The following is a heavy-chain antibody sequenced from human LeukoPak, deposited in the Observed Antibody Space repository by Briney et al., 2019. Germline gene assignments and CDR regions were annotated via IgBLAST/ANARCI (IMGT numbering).Heavy chain of an antibody. V-gene: IGHV3-53*01. CDR2: IYSGGST. Sequence: QPGGSLRLSCAASVITVSNSFMSWVRQAPGKGLQWVSVIYSGGSTYYADSVKGRFTISRDTSKNTLYLEMNTLRAEDTAVYYCARGGGAYCGSDCLRAFDIWGQGTMVTVSS. CDR1: VITVSNSF. CDR3: ARGGGAYCGSDCLRAFDI. D-gene: IGHD2-21*02. J-gene: IGHJ3*02.